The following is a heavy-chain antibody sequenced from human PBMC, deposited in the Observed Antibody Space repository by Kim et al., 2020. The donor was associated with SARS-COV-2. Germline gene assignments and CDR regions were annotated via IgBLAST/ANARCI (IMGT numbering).Heavy chain of an antibody. CDR3: ARLTRSSGWYKGDY. CDR2: IYPGDSDT. V-gene: IGHV5-51*01. Sequence: GESLKISCKGSGKSFTSYWIGWVRQMPGKGLEWMGIIYPGDSDTRYSPSFQGQVTISADMSISAAYLQWSSLKASDTAMYYCARLTRSSGWYKGDYWGQGTLVTVSS. D-gene: IGHD6-19*01. CDR1: GKSFTSYW. J-gene: IGHJ4*02.